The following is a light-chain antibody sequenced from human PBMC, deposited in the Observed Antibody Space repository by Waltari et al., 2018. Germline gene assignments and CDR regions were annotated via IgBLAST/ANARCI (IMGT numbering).Light chain of an antibody. CDR3: CSNVGSSVF. Sequence: QSALTQPASVSGSPGQSITISCTGFTSNVGSYNLFSWYQKHPGKAPKLLSYAVNRRTAGVSSRFSGSKSDVTASLTLSGLQAEDEADYYCCSNVGSSVFFGGGTKLTVL. CDR1: TSNVGSYNL. V-gene: IGLV2-23*02. J-gene: IGLJ2*01. CDR2: AVN.